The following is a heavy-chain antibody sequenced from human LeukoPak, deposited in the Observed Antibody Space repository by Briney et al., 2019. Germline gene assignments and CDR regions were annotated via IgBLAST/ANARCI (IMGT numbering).Heavy chain of an antibody. J-gene: IGHJ4*02. Sequence: ASVKVSCKASGYTFTGYYMHWVRQAPGQGLEGMGWINPNSGGTNYAQKFQSWVTRTRDTSISTAYMELSRLRSDDTGVYYCARGGGYCSSTSCLYFDYWGQGTLVTVSS. V-gene: IGHV1-2*04. CDR1: GYTFTGYY. CDR2: INPNSGGT. CDR3: ARGGGYCSSTSCLYFDY. D-gene: IGHD2-2*01.